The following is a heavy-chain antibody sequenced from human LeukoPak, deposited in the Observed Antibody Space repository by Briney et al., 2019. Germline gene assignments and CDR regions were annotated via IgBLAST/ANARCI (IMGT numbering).Heavy chain of an antibody. CDR2: IYTSGST. CDR1: GGSISSGSYY. D-gene: IGHD3-10*01. Sequence: PSETLSLTCTVSGGSISSGSYYWSWIRQPAGKGLEWIGRIYTSGSTNYNPSLKSRVTISVDTSKNQFSLKLSSVTAADTAVYYCARRPVLLWFGESNWFDPWGQGTLVTVSS. V-gene: IGHV4-61*02. CDR3: ARRPVLLWFGESNWFDP. J-gene: IGHJ5*02.